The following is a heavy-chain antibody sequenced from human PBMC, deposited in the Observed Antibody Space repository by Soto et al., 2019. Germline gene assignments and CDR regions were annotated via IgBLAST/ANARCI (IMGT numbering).Heavy chain of an antibody. Sequence: EVQLLESGGGLVQPGGSLRLSCAASGFTFSTYVMSWVRQAPGKGLEWISAISGSGGTTYYTDSMKGRFTISRDNSKGXXXRQXXXXXXXXXAGXXCGRLRGDTSGVRYFDSWRQGTLVTVSS. D-gene: IGHD1-26*01. J-gene: IGHJ4*02. V-gene: IGHV3-23*01. CDR2: ISGSGGTT. CDR1: GFTFSTYV. CDR3: GRLRGDTSGVRYFDS.